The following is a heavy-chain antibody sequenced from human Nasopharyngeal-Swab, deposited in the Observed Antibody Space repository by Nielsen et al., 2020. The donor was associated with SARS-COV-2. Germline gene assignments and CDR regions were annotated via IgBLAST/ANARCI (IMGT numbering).Heavy chain of an antibody. J-gene: IGHJ6*04. Sequence: SLKISCVASGFTFSTYGMHWVRQAPGKGLEWVAVIWFDGTNTYYSDSVKGRFTISRDDSKNTLYLQMNSLRAEDTAVYYCARDQNYGDYAMDLWGRGTTVIVSS. CDR3: ARDQNYGDYAMDL. V-gene: IGHV3-33*01. D-gene: IGHD4-17*01. CDR1: GFTFSTYG. CDR2: IWFDGTNT.